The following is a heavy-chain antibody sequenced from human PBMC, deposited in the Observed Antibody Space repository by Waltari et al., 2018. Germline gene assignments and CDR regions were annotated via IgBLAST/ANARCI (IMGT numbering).Heavy chain of an antibody. CDR1: GSSLSGAY. CDR3: AKRPTGIDY. CDR2: VIHGSTT. Sequence: QVQLRQWGTGLSRPSETLSISCAVYGSSLSGAYYVLIRQPPGKGLEWVGDVIHGSTTKFNPTLESRLAMSVDLSRNQFSLALTSVTAADTAVYYCAKRPTGIDYWAQGTLVTVS. J-gene: IGHJ4*02. D-gene: IGHD3-9*01. V-gene: IGHV4-34*12.